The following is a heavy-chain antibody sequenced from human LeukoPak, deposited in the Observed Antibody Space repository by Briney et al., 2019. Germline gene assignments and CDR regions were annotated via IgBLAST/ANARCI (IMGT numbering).Heavy chain of an antibody. CDR2: MQSGGAT. V-gene: IGHV3-53*01. Sequence: GGSLRLSCVLSGATVIGSDMSWVRQAPGKGLEWVSTMQSGGATYYADSVKGRLTISRDNSKNTLYLQMDSLRAEDTAVYYCAKVGIRISLIVVVFTTADDWYFDLWGRGTLVTVSS. CDR1: GATVIGSD. J-gene: IGHJ2*01. CDR3: AKVGIRISLIVVVFTTADDWYFDL. D-gene: IGHD3-22*01.